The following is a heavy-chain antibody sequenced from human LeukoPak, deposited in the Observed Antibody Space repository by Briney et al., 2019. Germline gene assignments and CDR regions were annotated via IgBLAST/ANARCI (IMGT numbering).Heavy chain of an antibody. D-gene: IGHD2-21*02. Sequence: GESLKISCKGSGYSFTSYWIGWVRQMPGKGLEWMGIIYPGDSDTRYSPSFQGQVTISADKSISTAYLQWSSLKASDTAMYYCARGAYCGGDCYSNPFDYWGQGTLVTVS. J-gene: IGHJ4*02. V-gene: IGHV5-51*01. CDR1: GYSFTSYW. CDR3: ARGAYCGGDCYSNPFDY. CDR2: IYPGDSDT.